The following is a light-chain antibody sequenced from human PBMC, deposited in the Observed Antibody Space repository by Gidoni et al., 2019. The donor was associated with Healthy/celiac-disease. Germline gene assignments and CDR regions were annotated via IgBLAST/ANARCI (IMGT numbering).Light chain of an antibody. J-gene: IGLJ2*01. Sequence: QSALTQPASVSGSPGQSTTISCTGTSSDVGGYNSVSWYQQHPGKAPKLMIYDVSNRPSGVSNRFSGSKSGNTASLTISGLQAEDEADYYCSSYTSSSTLEGVVFGGGTKLTVL. CDR1: SSDVGGYNS. CDR2: DVS. V-gene: IGLV2-14*01. CDR3: SSYTSSSTLEGVV.